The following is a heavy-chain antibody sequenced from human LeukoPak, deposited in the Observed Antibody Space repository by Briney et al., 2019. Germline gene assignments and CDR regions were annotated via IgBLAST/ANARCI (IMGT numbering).Heavy chain of an antibody. CDR1: GGSISSSSYY. CDR2: IYYSGST. J-gene: IGHJ4*02. CDR3: ARQSEERYYDILTGYYNPWYFDY. V-gene: IGHV4-39*07. Sequence: PSETLSLTCTVSGGSISSSSYYWGWIRQPPGKGLEWIGSIYYSGSTNYKPSLKSRVTMSVDTSKNQFSLKLSSVTAADTAVYYCARQSEERYYDILTGYYNPWYFDYWGQGTLVTVSS. D-gene: IGHD3-9*01.